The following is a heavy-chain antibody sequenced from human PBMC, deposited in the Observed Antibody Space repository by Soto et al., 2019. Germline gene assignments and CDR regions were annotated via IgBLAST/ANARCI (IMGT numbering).Heavy chain of an antibody. Sequence: SETLSLTCTVSGGSISSYYWSWIRQPPGKGLEWIGYIYYSGSTNYNPSLKSRVTISVDTSKNQFSLKLSSVTAADTAVYYCATSARASRYYYYYMDVWGKGTTVTVSS. CDR1: GGSISSYY. D-gene: IGHD1-26*01. CDR2: IYYSGST. CDR3: ATSARASRYYYYYMDV. J-gene: IGHJ6*03. V-gene: IGHV4-59*08.